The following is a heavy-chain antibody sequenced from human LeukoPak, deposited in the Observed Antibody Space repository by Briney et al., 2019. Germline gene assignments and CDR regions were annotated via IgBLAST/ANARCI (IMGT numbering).Heavy chain of an antibody. V-gene: IGHV3-73*01. Sequence: GGSLRLSCAASGFTFSGSAMHWVRQASGKGLEWVGRIRSKANSYATAYAASVKGRFTISRDDSKNTAYLQMNSLKTEDTAVYYCTPLHDSKVDSAPFDYWGQGTLVTVSS. CDR2: IRSKANSYAT. CDR3: TPLHDSKVDSAPFDY. J-gene: IGHJ4*02. D-gene: IGHD3-22*01. CDR1: GFTFSGSA.